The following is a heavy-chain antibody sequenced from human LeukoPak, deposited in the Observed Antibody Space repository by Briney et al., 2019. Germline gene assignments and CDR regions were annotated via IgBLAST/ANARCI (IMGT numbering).Heavy chain of an antibody. V-gene: IGHV3-23*01. Sequence: GGSLRLSCAASGFTFSSYAMSWVRQAPGKGLEWVSAISGSGGSTYYADSVKGRFTISRDNSKNTLYLQMNSLRAEDTAVYYCAKDWARYCSGGSCYVGAFDIWGQGTMVTVSS. CDR3: AKDWARYCSGGSCYVGAFDI. J-gene: IGHJ3*02. D-gene: IGHD2-15*01. CDR2: ISGSGGST. CDR1: GFTFSSYA.